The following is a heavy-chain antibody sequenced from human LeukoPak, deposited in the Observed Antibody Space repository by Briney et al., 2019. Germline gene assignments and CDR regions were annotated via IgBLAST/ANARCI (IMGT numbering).Heavy chain of an antibody. V-gene: IGHV4-61*02. Sequence: SETLSLTCTVSGGSISSGSYYWSWIRQPAGKGLEWIGRIYTSGSTNYNPSLKSRVTISVDTSKNQFSLKLSSVTAADTAVYYYARTKLLWFVELLEYYMDVWGRGTTVTISS. CDR2: IYTSGST. CDR1: GGSISSGSYY. D-gene: IGHD3-10*01. J-gene: IGHJ6*03. CDR3: ARTKLLWFVELLEYYMDV.